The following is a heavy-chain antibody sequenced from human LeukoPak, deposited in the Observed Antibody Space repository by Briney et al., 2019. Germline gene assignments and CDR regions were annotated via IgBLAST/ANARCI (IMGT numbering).Heavy chain of an antibody. D-gene: IGHD4-11*01. V-gene: IGHV2-5*01. CDR3: ALDSEYSNYVGYFHH. CDR2: IYWNDDK. J-gene: IGHJ1*01. CDR1: GFSLMTSGVG. Sequence: SGPTLVNPTQTLTLTCTFSGFSLMTSGVGVGWIRQPPGKTLEWLAPIYWNDDKRYSPFLKSRLTITKDTSKNQVVLTMTNMDPVDTATYYCALDSEYSNYVGYFHHWGQGTLVTVSS.